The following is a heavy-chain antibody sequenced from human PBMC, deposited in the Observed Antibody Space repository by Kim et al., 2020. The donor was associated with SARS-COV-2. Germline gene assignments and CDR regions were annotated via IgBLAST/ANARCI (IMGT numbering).Heavy chain of an antibody. Sequence: GGSLRLSCAASGFTFSSYAMSWVRQAPGKGLEWVSAISGSGGSTYYADSVKGRFTISRDNSKNTLYLQMNSLRAEDTAVYYCAAPRYSSSWSPLYFDYWGQGTLVTVSS. V-gene: IGHV3-23*01. D-gene: IGHD6-13*01. CDR3: AAPRYSSSWSPLYFDY. J-gene: IGHJ4*02. CDR1: GFTFSSYA. CDR2: ISGSGGST.